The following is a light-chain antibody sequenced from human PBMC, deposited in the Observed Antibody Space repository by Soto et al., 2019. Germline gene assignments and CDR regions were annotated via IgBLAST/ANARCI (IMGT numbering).Light chain of an antibody. V-gene: IGKV3-20*01. CDR2: EAS. CDR1: RSVSRNY. Sequence: EIVLTQSPATLALSPGERATLSCSASRSVSRNYLAWYQQKPGQAPRLLIYEASSRSTGIPDRFSGSASGTDFTLTISRLEPEDFAVYYCQQYVTSPLTFGGGTKVEIK. CDR3: QQYVTSPLT. J-gene: IGKJ4*01.